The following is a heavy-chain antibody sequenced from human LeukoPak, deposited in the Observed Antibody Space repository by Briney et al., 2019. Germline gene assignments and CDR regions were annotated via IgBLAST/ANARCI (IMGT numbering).Heavy chain of an antibody. J-gene: IGHJ4*02. CDR1: GYTFTSYD. CDR2: MNPNSGNT. CDR3: ARDGYYDSSGYYSY. V-gene: IGHV1-8*01. Sequence: ASVKVSCKASGYTFTSYDINWVRQATGQGLEWMGWMNPNSGNTGYAQKFQGRVTITRNTSISTAYMELSSLRSEDTAVYYCARDGYYDSSGYYSYWGQGTLVTVSS. D-gene: IGHD3-22*01.